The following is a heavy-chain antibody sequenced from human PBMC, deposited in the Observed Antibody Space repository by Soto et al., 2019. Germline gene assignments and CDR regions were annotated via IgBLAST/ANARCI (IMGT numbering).Heavy chain of an antibody. CDR3: GKDLRGTGMDAFDF. CDR2: ISGSGGST. V-gene: IGHV3-23*01. J-gene: IGHJ3*01. Sequence: GGSLRLSCAASGFTFSSYAMSWVRQAPGKGLEWVSAISGSGGSTYYADSVKGRFTISRDNSKNSLYLQMNSLRAEDAAVYYCGKDLRGTGMDAFDFWGQGTMVTVSS. CDR1: GFTFSSYA. D-gene: IGHD3-9*01.